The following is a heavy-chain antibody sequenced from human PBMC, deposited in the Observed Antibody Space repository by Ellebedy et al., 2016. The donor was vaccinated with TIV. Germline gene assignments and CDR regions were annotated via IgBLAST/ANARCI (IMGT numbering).Heavy chain of an antibody. CDR2: LTADGRST. CDR3: RPGHYSDA. J-gene: IGHJ4*02. Sequence: GESLKISXAASGFSLSNSFMSWIRQAPGKGLEWVSTLTADGRSTYFADSVKGRFPISRDNSKNTVYLQMNSLRSEDTAVYYCRPGHYSDAWGQGTLVTVSS. V-gene: IGHV3-23*01. CDR1: GFSLSNSF.